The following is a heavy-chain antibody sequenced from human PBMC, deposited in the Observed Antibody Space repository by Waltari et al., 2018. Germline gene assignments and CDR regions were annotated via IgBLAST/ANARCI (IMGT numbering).Heavy chain of an antibody. CDR2: IYYSGST. CDR1: GGSISSSSYY. CDR3: ASLYSGSYRIDY. J-gene: IGHJ4*02. V-gene: IGHV4-39*07. Sequence: QLQLQESGPGLVKPSETLSLTCTVSGGSISSSSYYWGWNRQPPGKGLEWIGSIYYSGSTYYNPSLKSRVTISVDTSKNQFSLKLSSVTAADTAVYYCASLYSGSYRIDYWGQGTLVTVSS. D-gene: IGHD1-26*01.